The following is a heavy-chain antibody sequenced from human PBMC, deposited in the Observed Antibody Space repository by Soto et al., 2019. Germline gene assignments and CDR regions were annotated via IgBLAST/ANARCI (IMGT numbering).Heavy chain of an antibody. J-gene: IGHJ5*02. CDR2: VASTGET. Sequence: EVQFVESGGGLAQPGGSLRLSCATSGFTFSSYDMHWVRQFTGKRLEWVSAVASTGETYYSDSVRGRFVISRENAKNSFYLQMYSLTAGDTAVYYCAGRVGSYIPWGQGTLVTVSS. CDR1: GFTFSSYD. D-gene: IGHD1-26*01. V-gene: IGHV3-13*01. CDR3: AGRVGSYIP.